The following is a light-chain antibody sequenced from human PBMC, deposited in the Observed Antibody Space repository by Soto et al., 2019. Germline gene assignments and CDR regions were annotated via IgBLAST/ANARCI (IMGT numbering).Light chain of an antibody. CDR1: QSVSGN. J-gene: IGKJ1*01. V-gene: IGKV3-15*01. CDR3: QQFNSSPRT. Sequence: IVMTQSPATVSGSPGERVTLSCRASQSVSGNVAWYHQKPGQPPRLLVYGASTTATDIPARFFGSGSETDFTLTITRLQSEDVGIYYCQQFNSSPRTFGQGTKVEIK. CDR2: GAS.